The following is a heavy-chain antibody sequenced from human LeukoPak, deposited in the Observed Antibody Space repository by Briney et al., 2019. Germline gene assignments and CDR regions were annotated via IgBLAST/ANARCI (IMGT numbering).Heavy chain of an antibody. J-gene: IGHJ4*02. CDR2: INPNSGGT. D-gene: IGHD3-10*01. Sequence: ASVRVSCKASGYTFTAYYLHWVRQAPGQGLEWMGWINPNSGGTNYAQKFKGWVTLTRDTSINTTYMELSRLASDVTAVYFCARGTPGSCLGYWGQGTLVTVSS. V-gene: IGHV1-2*04. CDR3: ARGTPGSCLGY. CDR1: GYTFTAYY.